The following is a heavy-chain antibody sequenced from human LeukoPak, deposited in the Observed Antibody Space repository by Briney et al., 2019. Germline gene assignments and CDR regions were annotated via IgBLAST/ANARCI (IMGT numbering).Heavy chain of an antibody. Sequence: ASVKVSCKASGYTFTSYDINGVRQATGQGLEWMGWINPNSGGTNYAQKFQGRVTMTRDTSISTAYMELSRLRSDDTAMYYCATRILGYCSGGSCYRQLDPWGQGTLVTVSS. V-gene: IGHV1-2*02. D-gene: IGHD2-15*01. CDR2: INPNSGGT. CDR1: GYTFTSYD. CDR3: ATRILGYCSGGSCYRQLDP. J-gene: IGHJ5*02.